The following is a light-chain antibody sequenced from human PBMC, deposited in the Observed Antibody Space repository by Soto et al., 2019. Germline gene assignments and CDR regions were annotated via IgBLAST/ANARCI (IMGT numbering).Light chain of an antibody. CDR3: QQTYSTPLT. CDR1: PKISNY. CDR2: AAS. Sequence: EIQMTQSPSSLSAYVGDRVTITCRASPKISNYLNWYQHRPGKAPELLIYAASNLQSGAASRFSGRGSWTEFTLTISNLQPEDFATYSCQQTYSTPLTVGGGTKVEIK. J-gene: IGKJ4*01. V-gene: IGKV1-39*01.